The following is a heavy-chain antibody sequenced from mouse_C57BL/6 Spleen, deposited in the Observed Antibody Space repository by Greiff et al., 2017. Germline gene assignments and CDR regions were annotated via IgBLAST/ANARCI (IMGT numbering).Heavy chain of an antibody. Sequence: EVQLQQSGPELVKPGASVKIPCKASGYTFTDYNMDWVKQSHGKSLEWIGDINPNNGGTIYNQKFKGKATLTVDKSSSTAYMELRSLTSEDTAVYYGASSLRGVFAYWGQGTLVTVSA. D-gene: IGHD3-1*01. CDR3: ASSLRGVFAY. CDR1: GYTFTDYN. V-gene: IGHV1-18*01. CDR2: INPNNGGT. J-gene: IGHJ3*01.